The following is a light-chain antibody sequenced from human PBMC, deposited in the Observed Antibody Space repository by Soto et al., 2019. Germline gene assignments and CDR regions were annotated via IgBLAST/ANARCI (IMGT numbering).Light chain of an antibody. J-gene: IGLJ2*01. CDR1: SSNIGAGYD. CDR2: GNS. CDR3: QSYHITLSASVV. V-gene: IGLV1-40*01. Sequence: QSVLTQPPSVSGAPGQRVTISCTGSSSNIGAGYDVHWYQQLPGTAPKLLIYGNSNRPSGVPDRFSGSKSGTSASLAITGLQAEDEADYYCQSYHITLSASVVFGGGTKLTVL.